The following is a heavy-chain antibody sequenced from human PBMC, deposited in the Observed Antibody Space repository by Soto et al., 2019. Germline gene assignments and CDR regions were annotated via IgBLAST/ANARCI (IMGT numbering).Heavy chain of an antibody. Sequence: GGSLRLSCAASGFAFSIYWMHWVRQAPGKGLVWVSRIEGDGSTTDYADSVKGRFTISRDNAKNTLYLQMDSLRAEDTALYYCSRGAYRGSGTSYVPFDYWGQGILVTVSS. CDR1: GFAFSIYW. V-gene: IGHV3-74*01. J-gene: IGHJ4*02. CDR2: IEGDGSTT. CDR3: SRGAYRGSGTSYVPFDY. D-gene: IGHD3-10*01.